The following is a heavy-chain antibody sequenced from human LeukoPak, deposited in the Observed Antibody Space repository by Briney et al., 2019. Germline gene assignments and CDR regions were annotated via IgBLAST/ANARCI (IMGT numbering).Heavy chain of an antibody. CDR1: GYTFTSYG. Sequence: ASVKVSCKASGYTFTSYGISWVRQAPGQGLEWMGWISASNGNTNYAQKLQGRVTMTTDTSTSTAYMELRSLRSDDTAVYYCARGTHYDILTGYPTWFDPWGQGTLVTVSS. V-gene: IGHV1-18*01. D-gene: IGHD3-9*01. CDR3: ARGTHYDILTGYPTWFDP. CDR2: ISASNGNT. J-gene: IGHJ5*02.